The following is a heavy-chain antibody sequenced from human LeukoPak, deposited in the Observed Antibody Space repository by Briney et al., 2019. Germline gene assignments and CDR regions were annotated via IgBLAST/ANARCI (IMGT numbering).Heavy chain of an antibody. Sequence: GGSLRLSCAASGFTFSSYAMHWVRQAPGKGLEWVAVISYDGNNKYYADSVKGRFTISRDNSKNTLYLQMNSLRVEDTAVYYCAKDLVYYDFWSGYYKDYYYYMDVWGKGTTVTVSS. CDR1: GFTFSSYA. CDR3: AKDLVYYDFWSGYYKDYYYYMDV. D-gene: IGHD3-3*01. CDR2: ISYDGNNK. J-gene: IGHJ6*03. V-gene: IGHV3-30-3*01.